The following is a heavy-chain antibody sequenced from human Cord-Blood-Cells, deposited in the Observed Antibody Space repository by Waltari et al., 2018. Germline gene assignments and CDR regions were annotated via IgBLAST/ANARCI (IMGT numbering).Heavy chain of an antibody. CDR1: GFTFSSYG. J-gene: IGHJ5*02. V-gene: IGHV3-30*18. D-gene: IGHD7-27*01. CDR3: AKDRTGDGWFDP. CDR2: ISYDGSNK. Sequence: QVQLVESGGGVVQPGRSLRLSCAASGFTFSSYGMHWVRQAPGKGLEWVAVISYDGSNKYYADSVKGRFTISRDSSKNTLYLQMNSLRAEDTAVYYCAKDRTGDGWFDPWGQGTLVTVSS.